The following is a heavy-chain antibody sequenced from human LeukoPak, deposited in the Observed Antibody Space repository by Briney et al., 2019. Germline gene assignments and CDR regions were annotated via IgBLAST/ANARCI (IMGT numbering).Heavy chain of an antibody. CDR2: IHHSGSI. CDR1: GVSISSNLR. CDR3: ARSPTPIVGATFDP. J-gene: IGHJ5*02. Sequence: SGTLSLTCAVSGVSISSNLRWTWVRQPPGKGLEWIAEIHHSGSINYNPSLKSRVTISVDKAKNQFSLKLSSVTAADTAVYYCARSPTPIVGATFDPWGQGTLVTVSS. D-gene: IGHD1-26*01. V-gene: IGHV4-4*02.